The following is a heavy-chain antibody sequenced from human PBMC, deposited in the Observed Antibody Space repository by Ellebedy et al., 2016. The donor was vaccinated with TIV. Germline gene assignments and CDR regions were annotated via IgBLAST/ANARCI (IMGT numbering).Heavy chain of an antibody. D-gene: IGHD4-17*01. V-gene: IGHV3-21*06. J-gene: IGHJ4*02. CDR2: MSGTSGYV. CDR3: ARVHGDYRIDY. Sequence: GESLKISCAASGFTFSTYSMNWVRQAPGKGLEWVSSMSGTSGYVHYADSVEGRFTISRDNAKNSLYLHMSSLRVEDTAVYYCARVHGDYRIDYWGPGTLVTVSS. CDR1: GFTFSTYS.